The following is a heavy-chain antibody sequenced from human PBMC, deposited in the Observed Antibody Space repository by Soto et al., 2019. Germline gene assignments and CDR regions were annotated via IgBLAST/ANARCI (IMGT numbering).Heavy chain of an antibody. CDR3: ARDQFSKIDY. J-gene: IGHJ4*02. CDR1: GGSFSGYY. V-gene: IGHV4-59*01. Sequence: SETLSLTCAVYGGSFSGYYWSWIRQPPGKGLEWIGYIYYSGSTNYNPSLKSRVTISVDTSKNQFSLKLSSVTAADTAVYYCARDQFSKIDYWGQGTLVTVSS. CDR2: IYYSGST.